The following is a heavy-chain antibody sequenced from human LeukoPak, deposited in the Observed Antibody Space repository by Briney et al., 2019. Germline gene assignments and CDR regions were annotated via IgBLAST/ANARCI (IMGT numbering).Heavy chain of an antibody. D-gene: IGHD6-13*01. CDR2: ISGSGGST. V-gene: IGHV3-23*01. CDR1: GFTFSSYA. Sequence: GGSLRLSCATSGFTFSSYAMDWVRQAPGKGLEWVSAISGSGGSTYYADSVKGRFTISRDNSRSTLYLQMNSLRAEDTAVYYCSKEYGIAATGTRGDFDYWGQGTLVTVSS. CDR3: SKEYGIAATGTRGDFDY. J-gene: IGHJ4*02.